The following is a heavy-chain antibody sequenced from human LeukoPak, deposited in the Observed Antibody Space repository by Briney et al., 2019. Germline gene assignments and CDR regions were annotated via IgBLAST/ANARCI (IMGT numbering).Heavy chain of an antibody. CDR3: ARDSVEYYDFWNGSSPHDAFDI. D-gene: IGHD3-3*01. CDR2: IYYSGST. J-gene: IGHJ3*02. Sequence: SETLSLTCTVSGGSISSGGYYWSWIRQHPGKGLEWIGYIYYSGSTYYNPSLKSRVTISVDTSKNQFSLKLSSVTAADTAVYYCARDSVEYYDFWNGSSPHDAFDIWGQGTMVTVSS. CDR1: GGSISSGGYY. V-gene: IGHV4-31*03.